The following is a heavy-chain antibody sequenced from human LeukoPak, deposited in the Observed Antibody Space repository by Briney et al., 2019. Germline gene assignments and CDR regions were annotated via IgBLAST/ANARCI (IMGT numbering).Heavy chain of an antibody. Sequence: GESLRTSFKGSGYTFTNNWLAWGRQRPGKGLEWMGVVYPGDSDTRYSPSFQGQITLSADKSLNTAYLQWRSLKTSDTAIYYCATRIDSSGFHLAYWGQGTLVTVSS. CDR3: ATRIDSSGFHLAY. CDR2: VYPGDSDT. D-gene: IGHD3-22*01. V-gene: IGHV5-51*01. CDR1: GYTFTNNW. J-gene: IGHJ4*02.